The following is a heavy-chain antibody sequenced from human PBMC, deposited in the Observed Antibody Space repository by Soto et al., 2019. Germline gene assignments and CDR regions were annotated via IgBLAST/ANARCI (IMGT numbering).Heavy chain of an antibody. V-gene: IGHV4-59*08. Sequence: SETLSLTCTVSGGSISSYYWSWIRQPPGKGLEWIGYIYYSGSTNYNPSLKGRVTISGDTSKNQFSLNLSSVTAADTAVYYCARGPTSDKVDYWGQGTLVTVSS. CDR2: IYYSGST. CDR3: ARGPTSDKVDY. CDR1: GGSISSYY. J-gene: IGHJ4*02.